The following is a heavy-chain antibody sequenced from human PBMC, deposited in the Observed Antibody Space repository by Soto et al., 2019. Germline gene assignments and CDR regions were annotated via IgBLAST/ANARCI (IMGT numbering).Heavy chain of an antibody. Sequence: EVQLVESGGGLVQPGGSLRLSCAASGFTFSVYWMHWVRQAPGKGLVWVSRIASDGSTTSYADSVKGRFTISRDNAKSTMQLQQISMSAEDAAVYYCARPGYRNYGPGVDDWGQGTPVTVSS. CDR1: GFTFSVYW. CDR3: ARPGYRNYGPGVDD. D-gene: IGHD4-4*01. V-gene: IGHV3-74*01. CDR2: IASDGSTT. J-gene: IGHJ6*02.